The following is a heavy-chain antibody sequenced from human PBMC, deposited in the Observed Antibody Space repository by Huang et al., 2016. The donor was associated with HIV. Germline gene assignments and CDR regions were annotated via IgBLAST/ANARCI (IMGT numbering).Heavy chain of an antibody. D-gene: IGHD3-3*01. CDR2: IDYRGST. V-gene: IGHV4-39*01. CDR1: GGPISRSSYY. CDR3: AAYDFWSGPMDV. Sequence: QLQLQESGPGLVKPSETLSLTCTVSGGPISRSSYYWGWIRQPPGKGLEWIGSIDYRGSTDYNPSFKGRATTSVDTSKNQFSLRLTSVTAADTAVYYCAAYDFWSGPMDVWGKGTTVIVSS. J-gene: IGHJ6*03.